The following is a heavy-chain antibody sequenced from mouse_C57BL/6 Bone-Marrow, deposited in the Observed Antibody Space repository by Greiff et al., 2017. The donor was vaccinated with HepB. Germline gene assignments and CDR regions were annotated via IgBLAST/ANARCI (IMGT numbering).Heavy chain of an antibody. CDR2: IYPRSGNT. CDR3: ARAYYSNPWFAY. J-gene: IGHJ3*01. Sequence: VKLVESGAELARPGASVKLSCKASGYTFTSYGISWVKQRTGQGLEWIGEIYPRSGNTYYNEKFKGKATLTADKSSSTAYMELRSLTSEDSAVYFCARAYYSNPWFAYWGQGTLVTVSA. V-gene: IGHV1-81*01. CDR1: GYTFTSYG. D-gene: IGHD2-5*01.